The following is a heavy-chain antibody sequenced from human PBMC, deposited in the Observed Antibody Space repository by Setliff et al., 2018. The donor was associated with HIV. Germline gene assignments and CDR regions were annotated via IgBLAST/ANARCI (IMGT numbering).Heavy chain of an antibody. Sequence: LRLSCAASGSTFSSYAMHWVRQAPGKGLEYVSAISSNGGSTYYADSVKGRFTISRDNSKNTLYLQMSSLRAEDTAVYYCVKARVDGDYYYYYYMDVWGKGTTVTVSS. CDR3: VKARVDGDYYYYYYMDV. J-gene: IGHJ6*03. D-gene: IGHD4-17*01. CDR2: ISSNGGST. CDR1: GSTFSSYA. V-gene: IGHV3-64D*09.